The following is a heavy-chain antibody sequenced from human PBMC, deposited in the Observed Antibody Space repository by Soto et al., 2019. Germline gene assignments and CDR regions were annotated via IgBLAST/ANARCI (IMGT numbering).Heavy chain of an antibody. CDR3: VRRDSSGFPDY. V-gene: IGHV5-51*01. CDR2: IHPGDSDS. J-gene: IGHJ4*01. Sequence: VESLKISCKGSGYSLNNNWIGWVLQMPGKGLEWMGIIHPGDSDSRYSPSFQGQVTMSVDKSINTAYLQWSSLQASDTAMYYCVRRDSSGFPDYWGHGTLVTVSS. D-gene: IGHD3-22*01. CDR1: GYSLNNNW.